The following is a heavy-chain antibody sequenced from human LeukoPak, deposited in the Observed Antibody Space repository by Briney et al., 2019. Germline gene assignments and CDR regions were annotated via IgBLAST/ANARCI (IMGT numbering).Heavy chain of an antibody. CDR2: ISYDGNYK. CDR1: GYTFSSSG. V-gene: IGHV3-30*18. CDR3: AKDHLEMITFGGVLATGPDY. J-gene: IGHJ4*02. D-gene: IGHD3-16*02. Sequence: GGSLRLSCAASGYTFSSSGMHWVRQAPGKGLEWVAIISYDGNYKYYADSVKGRFTISRDKSKNTLYLQMNSLRAEDTAVYYCAKDHLEMITFGGVLATGPDYWGQGTLVTVSS.